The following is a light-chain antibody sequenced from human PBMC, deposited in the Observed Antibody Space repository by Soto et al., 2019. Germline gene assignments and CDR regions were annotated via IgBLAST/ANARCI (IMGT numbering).Light chain of an antibody. V-gene: IGKV1-5*01. Sequence: DIQMTQFPSALSASVGDRVTITCRASQNVNKWLAWYQHKPGKAPQLLIYDASVLETGVPSRFSGSGSGTEFTLAISGLQSDDFATYYCQQYNTYWTFGPGTKVDIK. CDR1: QNVNKW. J-gene: IGKJ1*01. CDR2: DAS. CDR3: QQYNTYWT.